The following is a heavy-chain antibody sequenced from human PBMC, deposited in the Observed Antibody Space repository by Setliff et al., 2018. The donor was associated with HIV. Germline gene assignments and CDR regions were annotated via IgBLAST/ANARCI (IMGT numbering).Heavy chain of an antibody. CDR2: IFTSGST. CDR3: ASPRSLLVWYDAFDI. CDR1: GDSINSGSYY. J-gene: IGHJ3*02. D-gene: IGHD3-16*01. Sequence: SETLSLTCTVSGDSINSGSYYWSWIRQPAGEGLEWIGHIFTSGSTTYNPSLKSRVTISGDTSKNHFSLKLSSVTAADTAVYYCASPRSLLVWYDAFDIWGQGTMVTVSS. V-gene: IGHV4-61*09.